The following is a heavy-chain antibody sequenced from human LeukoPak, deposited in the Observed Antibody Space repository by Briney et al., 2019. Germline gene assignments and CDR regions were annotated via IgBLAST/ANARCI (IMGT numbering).Heavy chain of an antibody. Sequence: ASVKVSCKASGGTFSSYTISWVRQAPGQGLEWMGRIIPIPGIANYAQKFQGRVTITADKSTSTAYMELSSLRSEDTAVYYCARARDGYNLNWFDPWGQGTLVTVSS. CDR1: GGTFSSYT. D-gene: IGHD5-24*01. CDR3: ARARDGYNLNWFDP. J-gene: IGHJ5*02. V-gene: IGHV1-69*02. CDR2: IIPIPGIA.